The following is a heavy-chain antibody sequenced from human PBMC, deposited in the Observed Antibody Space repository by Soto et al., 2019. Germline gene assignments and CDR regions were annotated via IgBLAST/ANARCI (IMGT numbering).Heavy chain of an antibody. CDR3: ARGTIFGVVPPDY. V-gene: IGHV6-1*01. Sequence: SQTLSLTCAISGDSVSSNSAAWNWIRQSPSRGLEWLGRTYYRSKWYNDYAVSVTRRITINPDTSKNQFSLQLNSVTPEDTAVYYCARGTIFGVVPPDYWGQGTLVTVSS. J-gene: IGHJ4*02. D-gene: IGHD3-3*01. CDR2: TYYRSKWYN. CDR1: GDSVSSNSAA.